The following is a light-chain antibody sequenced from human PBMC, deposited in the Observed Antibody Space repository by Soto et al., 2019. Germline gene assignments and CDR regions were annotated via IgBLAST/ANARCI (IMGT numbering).Light chain of an antibody. CDR3: MQALHTPPT. CDR1: QSLLHSNGYNY. V-gene: IGKV2-28*01. CDR2: LGS. Sequence: DIVMTQSPLSLPVTPGEPASISCRSSQSLLHSNGYNYLVWYLQKPGQSTQLLIYLGSHRASGVPTRFSDSGPGTDFTLKIGRVEAEDVGVYYCMQALHTPPTCGQGTKVEIK. J-gene: IGKJ1*01.